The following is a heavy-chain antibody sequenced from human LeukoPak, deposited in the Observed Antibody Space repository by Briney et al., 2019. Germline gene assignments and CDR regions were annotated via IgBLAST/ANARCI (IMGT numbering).Heavy chain of an antibody. V-gene: IGHV1-46*01. CDR2: INPSGGST. J-gene: IGHJ4*02. D-gene: IGHD3-10*01. Sequence: ASVKVSCKASGYTFTSYYMHWVRQAPGQGLEWMGIINPSGGSTSYAQKFQGRVTITRDTSASTAYMELSSLRSEDTAVYYCARDVRVGSGGYYPDYWGQGTLVTVSS. CDR1: GYTFTSYY. CDR3: ARDVRVGSGGYYPDY.